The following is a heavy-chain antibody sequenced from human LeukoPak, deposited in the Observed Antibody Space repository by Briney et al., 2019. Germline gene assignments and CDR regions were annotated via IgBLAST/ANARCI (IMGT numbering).Heavy chain of an antibody. D-gene: IGHD6-13*01. CDR1: GGSISSGGYY. J-gene: IGHJ6*03. CDR3: ARHAGSSSSWYVYYYYMDV. CDR2: IYYSGST. Sequence: SETLSLTCTVSGGSISSGGYYWGWIRQPPGKGLEWIGSIYYSGSTYYNPSLKSRVTISVDTSKNQFSLKLRSVTAADTAVYYCARHAGSSSSWYVYYYYMDVWGKGTTVTISS. V-gene: IGHV4-39*01.